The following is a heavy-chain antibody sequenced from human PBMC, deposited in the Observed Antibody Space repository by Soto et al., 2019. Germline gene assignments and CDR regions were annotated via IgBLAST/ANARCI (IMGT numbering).Heavy chain of an antibody. CDR1: GFTFSSYS. CDR3: ARDRVGGGYADYYYYGMDV. V-gene: IGHV3-21*01. Sequence: EVQLVESGGGLVKPGGSLRLSCAASGFTFSSYSMNWVRQAPGKGLEWVSSISSSSSYIYYADSVKGRFTISRDNAKNSLYLQMNSLRAEDTDVYYCARDRVGGGYADYYYYGMDVWGQGTTVTVSS. D-gene: IGHD1-26*01. CDR2: ISSSSSYI. J-gene: IGHJ6*02.